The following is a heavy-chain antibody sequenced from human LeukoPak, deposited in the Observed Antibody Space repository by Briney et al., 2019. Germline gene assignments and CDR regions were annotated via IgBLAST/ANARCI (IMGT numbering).Heavy chain of an antibody. CDR2: ISLSGYT. CDR1: GGSLHPTYF. Sequence: PSETLSLTCGGSGGSLHPTYFLSWVRQSPGRGLEWIGEISLSGYTGFNPSLRGRVTMSLDEFKNHLSLTLTSVTAADTAICYCSRDSRPYSPFGHWGQGILVTVTT. CDR3: SRDSRPYSPFGH. V-gene: IGHV4-4*02. D-gene: IGHD2-15*01. J-gene: IGHJ4*01.